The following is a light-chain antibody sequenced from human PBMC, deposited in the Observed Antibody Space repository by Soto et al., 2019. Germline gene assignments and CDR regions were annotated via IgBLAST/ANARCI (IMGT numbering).Light chain of an antibody. Sequence: EIVLPQSPGTLSLSPGERATLSYRAIQSVSSSYLAWYQQKTGQAPRLLIYGASTRATSIPARFSGSGSGTEFTLTISSLQSEDFAVYYCQQYNNWPPITFGQGTRLEIK. CDR3: QQYNNWPPIT. CDR2: GAS. CDR1: QSVSSSY. V-gene: IGKV3-15*01. J-gene: IGKJ5*01.